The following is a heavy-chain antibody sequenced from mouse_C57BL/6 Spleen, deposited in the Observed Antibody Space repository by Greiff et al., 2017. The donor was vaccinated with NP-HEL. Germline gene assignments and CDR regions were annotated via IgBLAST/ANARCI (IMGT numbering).Heavy chain of an antibody. CDR2: IDPSDSET. D-gene: IGHD2-2*01. V-gene: IGHV1-52*01. J-gene: IGHJ2*01. CDR1: GYTFTSYW. Sequence: QVQLQQPGAELVRPGSSVKLSCKASGYTFTSYWMHWVKQRPIQGLEWIGNIDPSDSETHYNQKFKDKATLTVDKSSSTAYMQLSSLTSEDSAVYYCARKGTMVTTAFFDYWGQGTTLTVSS. CDR3: ARKGTMVTTAFFDY.